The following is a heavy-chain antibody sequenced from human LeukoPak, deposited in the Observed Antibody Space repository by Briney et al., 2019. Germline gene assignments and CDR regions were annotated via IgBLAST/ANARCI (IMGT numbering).Heavy chain of an antibody. Sequence: PGGSLRLSCAASGFTFSNYWMNWVRQAPGKGLEWVASIGQDGSENYYVDSVKGRFTISRDNAKNSLYLQMNSLRVEDTAVYYCARGGGWYFDYWGQEALITASS. V-gene: IGHV3-7*01. D-gene: IGHD6-19*01. CDR1: GFTFSNYW. CDR2: IGQDGSEN. CDR3: ARGGGWYFDY. J-gene: IGHJ4*02.